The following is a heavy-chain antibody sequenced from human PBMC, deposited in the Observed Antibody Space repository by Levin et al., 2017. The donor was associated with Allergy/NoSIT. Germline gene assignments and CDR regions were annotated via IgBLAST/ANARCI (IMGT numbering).Heavy chain of an antibody. CDR2: ISTHDDDR. Sequence: ASVKVSCKASGYIFVNYGISWVRQAPGQGLEWVGWISTHDDDRKFAQNLQGRISMARDTSTSTAYMELRGLRSDDTAVYYCARDWGKTRTTIDYWGQGTLVTVSS. V-gene: IGHV1-18*01. D-gene: IGHD1-1*01. CDR3: ARDWGKTRTTIDY. CDR1: GYIFVNYG. J-gene: IGHJ4*02.